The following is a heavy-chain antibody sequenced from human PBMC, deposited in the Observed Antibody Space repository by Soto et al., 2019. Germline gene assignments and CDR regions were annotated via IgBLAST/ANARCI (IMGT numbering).Heavy chain of an antibody. CDR3: ARGISVGDDY. V-gene: IGHV3-33*01. CDR1: GFNFSSYG. Sequence: GGSLRLSCAASGFNFSSYGMHWVRQAPGKGLEWVAVIWYDGSKKYYADSVKGRFSISRDNSKNTLYLQMNSLRAEDTAVYYCARGISVGDDYWGQGTLVTVSS. D-gene: IGHD2-2*01. J-gene: IGHJ4*02. CDR2: IWYDGSKK.